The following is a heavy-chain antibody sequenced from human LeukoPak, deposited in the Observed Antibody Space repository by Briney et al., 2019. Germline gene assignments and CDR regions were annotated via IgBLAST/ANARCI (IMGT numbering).Heavy chain of an antibody. V-gene: IGHV1-2*02. J-gene: IGHJ4*02. CDR1: GYTFTGYY. CDR2: INPNSGGT. D-gene: IGHD1-7*01. Sequence: GASVKVSCKASGYTFTGYYMHWVRQAPGQGLEWMGWINPNSGGTEYAQKFQGRVTMTRDTSISTAYMELSSLRSDDTAMYYCVRDNWNYDYWGQGTLVPVSS. CDR3: VRDNWNYDY.